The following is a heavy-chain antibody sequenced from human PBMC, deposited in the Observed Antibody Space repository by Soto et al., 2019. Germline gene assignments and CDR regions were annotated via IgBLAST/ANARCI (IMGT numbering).Heavy chain of an antibody. Sequence: QVQLVQSGAEVKKPGASVKISCKPSGYIFTSHSIHWVRQAPGQGLEWLGIINPSGGSTTYAQKCRGRGILTRDTSTSTVYMELSSLRSEDTAVYYCARDLRGDGDAYFYYGMDVWGQGTTVTVSS. CDR3: ARDLRGDGDAYFYYGMDV. CDR2: INPSGGST. V-gene: IGHV1-46*01. J-gene: IGHJ6*02. CDR1: GYIFTSHS. D-gene: IGHD4-17*01.